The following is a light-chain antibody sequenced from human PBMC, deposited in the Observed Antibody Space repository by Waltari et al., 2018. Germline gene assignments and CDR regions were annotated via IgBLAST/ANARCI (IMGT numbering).Light chain of an antibody. V-gene: IGLV4-69*01. CDR3: QTGGHGTWV. Sequence: RPATARRYLRKVNSDASHSKGDEIPDRFSGSSSGTERYLTISSLPSEDEADYYCQTGGHGTWVFGGGTKLTVL. J-gene: IGLJ3*02. CDR2: VNSDASH.